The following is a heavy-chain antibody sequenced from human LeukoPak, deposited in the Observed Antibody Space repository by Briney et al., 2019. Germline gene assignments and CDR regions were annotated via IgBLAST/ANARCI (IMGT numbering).Heavy chain of an antibody. CDR1: GYTFTSYY. V-gene: IGHV1-46*01. CDR3: VRERFDGSGAPKFDF. J-gene: IGHJ4*02. D-gene: IGHD3-10*01. Sequence: ASVKVSCKASGYTFTSYYMNWVRQAPGQGLEWMGIINPSGGSTSYAQKFQGRVTMTRDTSTSTVYMELSSLRAEDTAVYYCVRERFDGSGAPKFDFWGQGTLVTVSS. CDR2: INPSGGST.